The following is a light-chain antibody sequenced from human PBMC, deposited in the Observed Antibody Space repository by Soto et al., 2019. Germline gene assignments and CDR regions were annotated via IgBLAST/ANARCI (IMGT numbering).Light chain of an antibody. J-gene: IGLJ3*02. V-gene: IGLV1-36*01. Sequence: QSVLTQPPSVSEAPRQRVTISCSGSSSNIGNNAVNWYQQLPGKAPKLLIYYDDLLPSGVSDRFSGPKSGTSASLAISGLRSEDEADYYCAAWDDSLNGPVFGGGTKLTVL. CDR2: YDD. CDR1: SSNIGNNA. CDR3: AAWDDSLNGPV.